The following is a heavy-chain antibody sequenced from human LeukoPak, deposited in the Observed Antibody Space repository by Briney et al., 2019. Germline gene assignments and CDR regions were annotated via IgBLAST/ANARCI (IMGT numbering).Heavy chain of an antibody. CDR1: GGSISSGGYS. D-gene: IGHD1-26*01. J-gene: IGHJ4*02. CDR3: AATSGSYDY. V-gene: IGHV4-30-2*01. Sequence: PSQTLSLTCAVSGGSISSGGYSWSWIRQPPGKGLEWIGYIYHSGSTYYNPSLKSRVTISVDRSKNQFSLKLSSVTAADTAVYYCAATSGSYDYWGQGTLVTVSS. CDR2: IYHSGST.